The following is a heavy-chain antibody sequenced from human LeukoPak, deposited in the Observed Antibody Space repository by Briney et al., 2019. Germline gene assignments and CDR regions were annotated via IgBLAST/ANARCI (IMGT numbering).Heavy chain of an antibody. D-gene: IGHD6-6*01. Sequence: PGGSLRLSCAASGFTFSSYAMSWVRQAPGKGLEWVSAISGSGGSTYYADSVKGRFTISRDNSKNTLYLQMNSLRAEDTAVYYCVKKSGGIAVRPSPPDYWGQGTSVTVSS. V-gene: IGHV3-23*01. J-gene: IGHJ4*02. CDR1: GFTFSSYA. CDR2: ISGSGGST. CDR3: VKKSGGIAVRPSPPDY.